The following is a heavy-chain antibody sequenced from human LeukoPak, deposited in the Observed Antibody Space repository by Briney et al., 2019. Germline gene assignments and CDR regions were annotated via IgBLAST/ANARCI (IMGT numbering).Heavy chain of an antibody. CDR3: AREFFWSGYYSNLHFDY. V-gene: IGHV3-21*01. J-gene: IGHJ4*02. Sequence: PGGSLRLSCAASEFTFSSYNMNWVRQAPGKGLEWVSSITSSSTYIYYADSVKGRFTISRDNAKNSLYLQMNSLRAEDTAVYYCAREFFWSGYYSNLHFDYWGQGTLVTVSS. CDR2: ITSSSTYI. D-gene: IGHD3-3*01. CDR1: EFTFSSYN.